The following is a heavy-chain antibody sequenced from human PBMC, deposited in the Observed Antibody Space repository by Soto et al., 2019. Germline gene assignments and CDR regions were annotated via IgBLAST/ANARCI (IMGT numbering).Heavy chain of an antibody. Sequence: QMQPVQSGAEVKKPGSSVKVSCKASGGNFTSDLIAWVRQAPGQGLEWMGGIIPIFGARNYAQQFKDRVTITADEATNTAYMELKSLRPEDTAVYYCARDRFWGQGTLVTVSS. CDR1: GGNFTSDL. J-gene: IGHJ4*02. V-gene: IGHV1-69*01. CDR2: IIPIFGAR. CDR3: ARDRF.